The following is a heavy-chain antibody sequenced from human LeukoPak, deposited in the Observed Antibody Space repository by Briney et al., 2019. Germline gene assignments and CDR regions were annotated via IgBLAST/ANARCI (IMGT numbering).Heavy chain of an antibody. J-gene: IGHJ4*02. CDR2: IYTSGST. CDR1: GGSISRYY. CDR3: AQDRGSYYLAIDY. D-gene: IGHD1-26*01. Sequence: PSETLSLTCTVSGGSISRYYRRSIRQPAGKGLEWIGRIYTSGSTNYNPSLKSRVTMSVDTSKNQFSLKLSSVPAADTAVYYCAQDRGSYYLAIDYWGQGTLVTVSS. V-gene: IGHV4-4*07.